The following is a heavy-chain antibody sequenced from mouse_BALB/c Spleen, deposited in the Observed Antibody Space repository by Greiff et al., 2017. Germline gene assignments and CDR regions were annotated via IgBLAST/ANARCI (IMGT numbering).Heavy chain of an antibody. D-gene: IGHD1-2*01. Sequence: EVKLMASGGGLVQPGGSLNLSCAASGFTFSSYGMSWVCQTPVKRLELVATINSNGGSTYYPDSVKGRFNISRDNAKKTLYLQMSSLKSEDTAMYYCASDYGYHAWFAYWGQGTLVTVAA. CDR3: ASDYGYHAWFAY. CDR2: INSNGGST. CDR1: GFTFSSYG. J-gene: IGHJ3*01. V-gene: IGHV5-6-3*01.